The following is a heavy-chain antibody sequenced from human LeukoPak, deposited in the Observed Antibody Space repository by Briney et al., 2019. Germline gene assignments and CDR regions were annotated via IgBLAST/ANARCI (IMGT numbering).Heavy chain of an antibody. CDR2: ISYDGSNK. V-gene: IGHV3-30-3*01. Sequence: GGSLRLSCAASGFTFSSYAMHWVRQAPGKGLEWVAVISYDGSNKYYADSVKGRFTISRDNSKNTLYLQMNSLRAEDTAVYYCARDPQWLVRFDCWGQGTLVTVSS. J-gene: IGHJ4*02. CDR3: ARDPQWLVRFDC. D-gene: IGHD6-19*01. CDR1: GFTFSSYA.